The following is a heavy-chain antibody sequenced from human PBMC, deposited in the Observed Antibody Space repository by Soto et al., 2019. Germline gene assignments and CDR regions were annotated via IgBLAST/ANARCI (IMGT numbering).Heavy chain of an antibody. D-gene: IGHD2-21*02. Sequence: ASVKVACKASGNTFTNYYIHWVRQAPGQGLEWMGTINPSGGHTTYAQKFLGRVTMTRDTSTSTLYMELTSLRSEDTAVYYCARGGHVVVVTAAFYYWGQGTLVTVSS. CDR2: INPSGGHT. CDR1: GNTFTNYY. J-gene: IGHJ4*02. V-gene: IGHV1-46*01. CDR3: ARGGHVVVVTAAFYY.